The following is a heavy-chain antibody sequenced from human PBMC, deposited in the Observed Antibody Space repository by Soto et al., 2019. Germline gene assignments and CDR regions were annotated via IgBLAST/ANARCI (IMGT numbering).Heavy chain of an antibody. Sequence: ASVKVSCKASGDTFTTYDINRVRQATGHGLELMGWVNPNSGNIGYAQRFQGRVTMTRDTAIRTAYMEVSSLRSDDTAVYYCARGRASGSYYLLDYWGQETLVTVYS. J-gene: IGHJ4*02. V-gene: IGHV1-8*01. D-gene: IGHD3-10*01. CDR2: VNPNSGNI. CDR1: GDTFTTYD. CDR3: ARGRASGSYYLLDY.